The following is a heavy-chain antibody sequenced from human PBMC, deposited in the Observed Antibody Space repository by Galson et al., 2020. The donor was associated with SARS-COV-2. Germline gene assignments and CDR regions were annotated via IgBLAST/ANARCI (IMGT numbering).Heavy chain of an antibody. CDR2: INSGNGNT. CDR1: GYTFSLYS. D-gene: IGHD3-10*01. V-gene: IGHV1-3*04. CDR3: ARDYSGSGIGY. J-gene: IGHJ4*02. Sequence: ASVKVSCKASGYTFSLYSMHWVRQAPGHSLEWMGWINSGNGNTKYSQKFQDRVTFTRDTSASTGYMELSRLGSEDTAVYYCARDYSGSGIGYWGQGTRVTVSS.